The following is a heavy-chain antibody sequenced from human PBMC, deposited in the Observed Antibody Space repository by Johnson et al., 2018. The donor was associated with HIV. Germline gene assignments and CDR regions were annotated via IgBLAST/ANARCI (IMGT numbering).Heavy chain of an antibody. D-gene: IGHD2-15*01. Sequence: VQLVESGGGLVKPGGSLRLSCAASGFTFSDYYMSWIRQTPGKGLEWVSGINWNGGSTGFADSVKGRFTISRDNAKNSMYLQMNSLRVEDTALYYCVRDTGYCSGGRCDDAFDVWGQGTVVTVSS. V-gene: IGHV3-20*04. CDR3: VRDTGYCSGGRCDDAFDV. J-gene: IGHJ3*01. CDR2: INWNGGST. CDR1: GFTFSDYY.